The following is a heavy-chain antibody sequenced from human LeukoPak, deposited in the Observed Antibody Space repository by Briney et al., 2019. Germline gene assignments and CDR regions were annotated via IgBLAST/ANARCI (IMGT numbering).Heavy chain of an antibody. Sequence: PSETRSLTCAVYGGSFSGYYWSWIRQPPGKGLEWIGEINHSGSTNYNPSLKSRVTISVDTSKNQFSLKLSSVTAADTAVYYCARGLSGYYGSGRTYDYWGQGTLVTVSS. CDR3: ARGLSGYYGSGRTYDY. CDR1: GGSFSGYY. V-gene: IGHV4-34*01. J-gene: IGHJ4*02. CDR2: INHSGST. D-gene: IGHD3-10*01.